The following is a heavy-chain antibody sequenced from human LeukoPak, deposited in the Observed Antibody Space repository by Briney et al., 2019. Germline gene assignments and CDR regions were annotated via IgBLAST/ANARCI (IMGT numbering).Heavy chain of an antibody. Sequence: GGSLRLSCAASGFMFSSYWMSWVRLAPGRGLEWVANIKQGGSEKYYMGSVKGRFTISRDNAKNSLYLEMNSLRAEDTAVYYCARAAPEVSSSCFDSWGQGTLVTVSS. CDR2: IKQGGSEK. D-gene: IGHD6-13*01. V-gene: IGHV3-7*03. CDR1: GFMFSSYW. CDR3: ARAAPEVSSSCFDS. J-gene: IGHJ4*02.